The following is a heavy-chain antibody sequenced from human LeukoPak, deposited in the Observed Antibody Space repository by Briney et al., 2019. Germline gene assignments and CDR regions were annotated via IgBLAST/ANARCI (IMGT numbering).Heavy chain of an antibody. J-gene: IGHJ4*02. Sequence: GGSLRLSCAASGFTLTSLAMHWVRQAPGKGLEWVSSSGTRSGTKYYADSVRGRFTISRDSAKNSVSLQINSLRAEDTAVYYCMAESSTSWEGYWGQGTLVTVSS. CDR3: MAESSTSWEGY. CDR1: GFTLTSLA. D-gene: IGHD1-26*01. V-gene: IGHV3-21*01. CDR2: SGTRSGTK.